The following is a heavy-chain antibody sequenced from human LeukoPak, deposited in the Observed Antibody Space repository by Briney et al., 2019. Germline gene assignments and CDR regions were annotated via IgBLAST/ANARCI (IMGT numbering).Heavy chain of an antibody. CDR3: ARVDSGSGWYAWFDP. J-gene: IGHJ5*02. Sequence: PSETLSLTCTVSGYSISSGYYWGWFRQPPGKGLEWIGSIYHSGSTYYNPSLKSRVTISVDTSKNQFSLKLSSVTAADTAVYYCARVDSGSGWYAWFDPWGQGTLVTVSS. V-gene: IGHV4-38-2*02. CDR1: GYSISSGYY. D-gene: IGHD6-19*01. CDR2: IYHSGST.